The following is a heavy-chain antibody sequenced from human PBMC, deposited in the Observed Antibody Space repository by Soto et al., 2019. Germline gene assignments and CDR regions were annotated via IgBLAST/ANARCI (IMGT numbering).Heavy chain of an antibody. CDR1: GGSITAYH. D-gene: IGHD1-20*01. CDR2: TADTGNT. J-gene: IGHJ5*02. Sequence: SETLSLTCVVSGGSITAYHWSWIRQVPGKVREWSSYTADTGNTNYNPALQSRVTRSMYTSKNQLSLKLSSITAAATAVYYCARDMHAGLTHYFDPWGQGTLVTVSS. CDR3: ARDMHAGLTHYFDP. V-gene: IGHV4-59*01.